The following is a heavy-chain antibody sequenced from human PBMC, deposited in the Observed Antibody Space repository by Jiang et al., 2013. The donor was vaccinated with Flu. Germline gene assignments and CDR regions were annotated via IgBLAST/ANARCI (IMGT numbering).Heavy chain of an antibody. CDR3: ARSGEQILTGYPNWFDP. J-gene: IGHJ5*02. CDR1: GYTFTDYY. CDR2: INPNTGGV. D-gene: IGHD3-9*01. V-gene: IGHV1-2*02. Sequence: GAEVKMPGASVRVSCKASGYTFTDYYVHWVRQAPGQGLEWMGYINPNTGGVNFAPKFQGRVTMTRDTSITTAYMELSGLRSDDAAVFFCARSGEQILTGYPNWFDPWGQGTLVTVSS.